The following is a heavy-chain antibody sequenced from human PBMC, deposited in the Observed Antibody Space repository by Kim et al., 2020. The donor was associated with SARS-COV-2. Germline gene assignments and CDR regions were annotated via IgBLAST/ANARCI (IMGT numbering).Heavy chain of an antibody. J-gene: IGHJ4*02. CDR2: INHSGST. CDR1: GGSFSVYY. CDR3: ARGFMTEVDYDYALGGDY. V-gene: IGHV4-34*01. D-gene: IGHD3-16*01. Sequence: SETLSLTCAVYGGSFSVYYWSWIRQPPGKGLEWIGEINHSGSTNYNSSLKSRVTITVDTSKNQFSLKLNSVTAADSAVYYCARGFMTEVDYDYALGGDYWGQGTLVTVSS.